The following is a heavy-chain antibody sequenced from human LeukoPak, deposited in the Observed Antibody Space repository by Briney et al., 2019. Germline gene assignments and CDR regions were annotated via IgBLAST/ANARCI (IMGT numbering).Heavy chain of an antibody. V-gene: IGHV1-2*02. J-gene: IGHJ4*02. CDR3: ASSHPHYYDSSGYYS. CDR2: INPNSGGT. D-gene: IGHD3-22*01. CDR1: GYTFTGYY. Sequence: ASVKVSCKASGYTFTGYYMHRVRQAPGQGLEWMGWINPNSGGTNYAQKFQGRVTMTRDTSISTAYMELSRLRSDDTAVYYCASSHPHYYDSSGYYSWGQGTLVTVSS.